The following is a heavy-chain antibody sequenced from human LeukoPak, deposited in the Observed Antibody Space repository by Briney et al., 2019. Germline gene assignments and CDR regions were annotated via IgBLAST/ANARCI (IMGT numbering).Heavy chain of an antibody. V-gene: IGHV3-21*01. CDR3: ASDQAVNSCFDY. CDR2: ISSSSSYI. D-gene: IGHD4-17*01. CDR1: GFTFSSYS. Sequence: GGSLRLSCAASGFTFSSYSMDWVRQAPGKGLEWVSSISSSSSYIYYADSVKGRFTISRDNAKNSLYLKMNSLTAEDTAVYYCASDQAVNSCFDYWGQGTLVTVSS. J-gene: IGHJ4*02.